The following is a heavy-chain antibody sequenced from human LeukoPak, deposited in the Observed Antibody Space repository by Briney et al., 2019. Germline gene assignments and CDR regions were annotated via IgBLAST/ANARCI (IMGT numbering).Heavy chain of an antibody. CDR1: GFTFSSYA. CDR3: AKDHGGIAVAGPFDY. J-gene: IGHJ4*02. D-gene: IGHD6-19*01. V-gene: IGHV3-23*01. CDR2: IGGSGSST. Sequence: GGSLRLSCAASGFTFSSYAMSWVRQAPGKGLEWVSAIGGSGSSTYYADSVKGRFTISRDNSKNTLYLQMNSLRAEDTAVYYCAKDHGGIAVAGPFDYWGQGTLVTVSS.